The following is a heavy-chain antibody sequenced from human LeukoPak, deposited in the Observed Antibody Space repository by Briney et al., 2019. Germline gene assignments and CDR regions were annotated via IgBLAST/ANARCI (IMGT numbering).Heavy chain of an antibody. CDR1: GGSITSTSYY. D-gene: IGHD4-11*01. J-gene: IGHJ4*02. Sequence: TPSETLSLTCTVSGGSITSTSYYWGWIRQPPGKGLEWIGTIYYSGSTYYNPSLKSRVTISVDTSKNQFSLKLSSVTAADTAVYYCARGPARLGDYWGQGTLVTVSS. CDR3: ARGPARLGDY. CDR2: IYYSGST. V-gene: IGHV4-39*02.